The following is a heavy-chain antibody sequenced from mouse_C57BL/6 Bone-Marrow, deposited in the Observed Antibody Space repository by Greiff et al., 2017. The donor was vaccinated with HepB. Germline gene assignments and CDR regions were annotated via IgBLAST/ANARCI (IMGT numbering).Heavy chain of an antibody. J-gene: IGHJ4*01. V-gene: IGHV1-80*01. D-gene: IGHD1-1*01. CDR1: GYAFSSYW. CDR2: IYPGDGDT. CDR3: ARSHYGSSSHYAMDY. Sequence: QVQLQQSGAELVKPGASVKISCKASGYAFSSYWMNWVKQRPGKGLEWIGQIYPGDGDTNYNGKFEGKATLTADKSSSTAYMQLSSLTSEDSAVYFCARSHYGSSSHYAMDYWGQGTSVTVSS.